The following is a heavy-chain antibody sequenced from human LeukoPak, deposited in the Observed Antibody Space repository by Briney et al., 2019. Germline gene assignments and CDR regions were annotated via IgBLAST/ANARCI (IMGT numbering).Heavy chain of an antibody. J-gene: IGHJ3*02. CDR3: ASPYYYDSSGYGDAFDI. Sequence: SETLSLTCAVSGYSISSGYYWGWIRQPPGTGLEWIGSLYHSGSTYYNPSLKSRVTISVDTSKNQFSLKLSSVTAADTAVYYCASPYYYDSSGYGDAFDIWGQGTMVTVSS. CDR2: LYHSGST. D-gene: IGHD3-22*01. V-gene: IGHV4-38-2*01. CDR1: GYSISSGYY.